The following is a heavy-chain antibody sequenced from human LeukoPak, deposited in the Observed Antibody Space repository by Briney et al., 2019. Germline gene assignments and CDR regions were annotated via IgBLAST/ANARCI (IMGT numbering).Heavy chain of an antibody. CDR1: GYSFTSYW. CDR2: IYPGDSDT. V-gene: IGHV5-51*01. J-gene: IGHJ6*02. D-gene: IGHD5-18*01. CDR3: ARSPRAGYSYGYPQYYYYGMDV. Sequence: GESLKISCKGSGYSFTSYWIGWVRQMPGKGLEWMGIIYPGDSDTRYSPSFQGQVTISADKSISTAYLQWSSLKASDTAMYYCARSPRAGYSYGYPQYYYYGMDVWGQGTTVTVSS.